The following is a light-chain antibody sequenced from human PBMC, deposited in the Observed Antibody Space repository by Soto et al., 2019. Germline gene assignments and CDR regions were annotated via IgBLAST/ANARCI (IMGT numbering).Light chain of an antibody. CDR1: QTIDSY. J-gene: IGKJ1*01. V-gene: IGKV1-39*01. CDR3: QQTLSFPPT. CDR2: AAS. Sequence: DIQLTQSPPSLSATVGDRVTITCRASQTIDSYLNWFQQKPGMAPKLLIYAASKLHSGVPPRFSGSGSGTDFTLTISSLQPEDFATYYCQQTLSFPPTFGQGTKVDIK.